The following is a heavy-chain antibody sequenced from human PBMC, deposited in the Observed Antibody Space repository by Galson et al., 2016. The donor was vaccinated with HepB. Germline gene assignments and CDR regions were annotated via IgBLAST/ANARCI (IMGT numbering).Heavy chain of an antibody. J-gene: IGHJ1*01. D-gene: IGHD3-22*01. CDR2: IYYSGST. V-gene: IGHV4-61*01. CDR1: GGSVSTGSYY. CDR3: ARANYYVSSGYYAAEYFQR. Sequence: SETLSLTCTVSGGSVSTGSYYWSWIRQPPGKGLEWIGYIYYSGSTNYNPSLKSRVTISVDTSKNQFSLKLSSVTAADTAVYYCARANYYVSSGYYAAEYFQRWGQGTLVTVSS.